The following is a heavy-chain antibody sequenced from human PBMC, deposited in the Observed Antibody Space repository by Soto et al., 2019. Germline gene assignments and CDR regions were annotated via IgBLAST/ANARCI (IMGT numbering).Heavy chain of an antibody. CDR3: ASLQRDCSSTSCYAGYYYYYMDV. J-gene: IGHJ6*03. CDR1: GYSFTSYW. CDR2: IYPGDSDT. Sequence: PGESLKLSCKGSGYSFTSYWISWVRQMPGKGLEWMGSIYPGDSDTRYSPSFQGQVTISADKSISTAYLQWSSLKASDTAMYYCASLQRDCSSTSCYAGYYYYYMDVWGKGTTVTVSS. V-gene: IGHV5-51*01. D-gene: IGHD2-2*01.